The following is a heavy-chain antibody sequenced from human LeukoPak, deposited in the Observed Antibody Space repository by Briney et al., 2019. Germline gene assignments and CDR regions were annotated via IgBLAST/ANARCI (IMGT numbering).Heavy chain of an antibody. CDR3: AIGTTPEQN. V-gene: IGHV3-53*01. D-gene: IGHD1-1*01. CDR2: IYIAGST. CDR1: GFTFDDYG. J-gene: IGHJ4*02. Sequence: GGSLRLSCAASGFTFDDYGMSWVRQAPGKGLEWVSLIYIAGSTCYADSVKGRFTISRDNSQSTLHLQMNSLRAEDTAVYYCAIGTTPEQNWGQGTLVTVSS.